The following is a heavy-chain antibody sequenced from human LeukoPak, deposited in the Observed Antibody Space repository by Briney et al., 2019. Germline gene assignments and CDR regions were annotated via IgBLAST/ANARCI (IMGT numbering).Heavy chain of an antibody. J-gene: IGHJ4*02. V-gene: IGHV3-21*01. CDR3: ARDTRYYYDSSGPFDY. Sequence: GGSLRLSCAAPGFTFSSYSMNWVRQAPGKGLEWVSSISSSSSYIYYADSVKGRFTISGDNAKNSLYLQMNSLRAEDTAVYYCARDTRYYYDSSGPFDYWGQGTLVTVSS. CDR1: GFTFSSYS. D-gene: IGHD3-22*01. CDR2: ISSSSSYI.